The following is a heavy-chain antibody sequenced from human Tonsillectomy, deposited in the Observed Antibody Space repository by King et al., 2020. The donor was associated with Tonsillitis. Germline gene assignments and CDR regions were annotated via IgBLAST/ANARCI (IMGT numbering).Heavy chain of an antibody. CDR2: IYYSGST. CDR3: ARRYYYDSSGYDY. V-gene: IGHV4-39*01. CDR1: GGSISSSSYY. Sequence: LQLQESGPGLVKPSETLSLTCTVSGGSISSSSYYWGWIRQPPGKGLEWIGSIYYSGSTYYNPPLKSRVTISVDTSKNQFSLKLSSVTAADTAGYYCARRYYYDSSGYDYWGQGTLVTVSS. D-gene: IGHD3-22*01. J-gene: IGHJ4*02.